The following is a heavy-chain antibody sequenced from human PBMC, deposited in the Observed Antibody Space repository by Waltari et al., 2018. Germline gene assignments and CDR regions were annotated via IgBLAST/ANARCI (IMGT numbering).Heavy chain of an antibody. Sequence: QVQLQESGPGLVKPSETLSLICSVSGGSISTHFWGWIRQPPGKTLEWIGNIYSSGSTNYNPSLTSRVTISADTSKNQFSLRLTSVTAADTAVYYCANNEWGLPVSWGQGTVVTVSS. V-gene: IGHV4-4*09. CDR3: ANNEWGLPVS. CDR1: GGSISTHF. J-gene: IGHJ5*02. CDR2: IYSSGST. D-gene: IGHD1-26*01.